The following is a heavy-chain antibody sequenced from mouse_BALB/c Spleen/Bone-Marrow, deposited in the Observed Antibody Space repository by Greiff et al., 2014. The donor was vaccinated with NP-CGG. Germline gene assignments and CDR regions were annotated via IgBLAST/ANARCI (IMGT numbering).Heavy chain of an antibody. Sequence: VQLQQSGPELVKPGASVKMSCKASGYTFTSYVMHWVKQKSGQGLEWIGNINPYNDGTKYNEKFKGKATLTSDKSSSTAYMELSSLTSEDSAVYYCARSLYGYGWYFDVWGAGTTVTVSS. CDR3: ARSLYGYGWYFDV. V-gene: IGHV1-14*01. D-gene: IGHD2-2*01. CDR1: GYTFTSYV. J-gene: IGHJ1*01. CDR2: INPYNDGT.